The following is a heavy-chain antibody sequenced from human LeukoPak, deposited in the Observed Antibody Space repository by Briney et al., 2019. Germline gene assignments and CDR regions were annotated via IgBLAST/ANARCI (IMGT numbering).Heavy chain of an antibody. D-gene: IGHD6-6*01. CDR1: GGTFSSYA. J-gene: IGHJ4*02. V-gene: IGHV1-69*13. Sequence: SVKVSCKASGGTFSSYAISWVRQAPGQGLEWMGGIIPIFGTANYAQKFQGRVTITADESTSTAYMELSSLRSEDTALYYCARAGVPFSLRSSFDYWGQGTLVTVSS. CDR3: ARAGVPFSLRSSFDY. CDR2: IIPIFGTA.